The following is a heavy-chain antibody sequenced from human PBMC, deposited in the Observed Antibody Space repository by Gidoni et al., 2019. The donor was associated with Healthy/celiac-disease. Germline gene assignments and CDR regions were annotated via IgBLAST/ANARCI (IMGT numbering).Heavy chain of an antibody. Sequence: EVQLLESGGGLVQPGGSLRLSCAASGFTFSSYARSGVRQAPGKGVEGVSAIRGSGGSTDYADSVKGRFTISRDNSKNTLYLQMNSLRAEDTAVYYCAKDSEWELPPHPFDYWGQGTLVTVSS. V-gene: IGHV3-23*01. J-gene: IGHJ4*02. CDR2: IRGSGGST. CDR3: AKDSEWELPPHPFDY. D-gene: IGHD1-26*01. CDR1: GFTFSSYA.